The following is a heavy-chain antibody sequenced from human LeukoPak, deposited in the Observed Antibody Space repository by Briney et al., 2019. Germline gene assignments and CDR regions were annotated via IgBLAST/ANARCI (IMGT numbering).Heavy chain of an antibody. V-gene: IGHV3-48*04. CDR1: GFTFSSYS. D-gene: IGHD3-22*01. CDR2: ISRSSTI. CDR3: ARDWGAYYHFFDY. J-gene: IGHJ4*02. Sequence: SGGSLRLSCAASGFTFSSYSMNWVRQAPGKGLEWVSYISRSSTIYYADSVKGRFTTSRDNAKKSLYLQMNSLRAEDTAVYYCARDWGAYYHFFDYWGQGTLVTVSS.